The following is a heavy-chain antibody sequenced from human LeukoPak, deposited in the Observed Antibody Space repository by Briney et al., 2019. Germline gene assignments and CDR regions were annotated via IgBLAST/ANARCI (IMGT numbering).Heavy chain of an antibody. CDR3: ARDRVREAFDY. Sequence: GGSLRLSCAASGFTFSSYSMNWVRQAPGKGLEWVSYISSSSSTIYYADSVKGRFTISRDDAKNSLYLQMNSLRAEDTAVYYCARDRVREAFDYWGQGTLVTVYS. D-gene: IGHD2-2*01. V-gene: IGHV3-48*01. CDR2: ISSSSSTI. CDR1: GFTFSSYS. J-gene: IGHJ4*02.